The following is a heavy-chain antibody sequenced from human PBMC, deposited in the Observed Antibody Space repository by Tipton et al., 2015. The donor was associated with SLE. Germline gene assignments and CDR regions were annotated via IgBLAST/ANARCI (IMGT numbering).Heavy chain of an antibody. D-gene: IGHD6-13*01. CDR3: ARGPSYSSS. Sequence: TLSLTCTVSGGSIGTYYWSWIRQPPGKGLEWIGYIYYSGSTYYNPSLKSRVTISVDTSKNQFSLKLNSVTAADTAVYYCARGPSYSSSWGQGTLVTVSS. J-gene: IGHJ4*02. CDR1: GGSIGTYY. V-gene: IGHV4-59*12. CDR2: IYYSGST.